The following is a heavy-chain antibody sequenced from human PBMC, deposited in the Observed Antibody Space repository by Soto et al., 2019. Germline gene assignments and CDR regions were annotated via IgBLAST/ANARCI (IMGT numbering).Heavy chain of an antibody. Sequence: GGSLRLSCAASGFSVSNYAMDWVRQAPGKGLGWVSYISATSSNIRYADSVKGRFTISRDNAKSSVYLQMNSLRAEDTAVYYCAKDRDIVLVPAKNRPNNWFDPWGQGTLVTVSS. J-gene: IGHJ5*02. D-gene: IGHD2-2*01. CDR3: AKDRDIVLVPAKNRPNNWFDP. CDR2: ISATSSNI. V-gene: IGHV3-48*01. CDR1: GFSVSNYA.